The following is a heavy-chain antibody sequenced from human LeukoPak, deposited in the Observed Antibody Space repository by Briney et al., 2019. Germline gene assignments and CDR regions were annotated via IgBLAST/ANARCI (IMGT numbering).Heavy chain of an antibody. CDR3: ARGPREYDFWSGYYSISFDY. Sequence: PGGSLRLSCAASGFTFSSYAMHWVRQAPGKGLEWVVFIHYDGSNNYYADSVKGRFTISRDNAKNSLYLQMNSLRAEDTAVYYCARGPREYDFWSGYYSISFDYWGQGTLVTVSS. CDR2: IHYDGSNN. V-gene: IGHV3-30*02. J-gene: IGHJ4*02. CDR1: GFTFSSYA. D-gene: IGHD3-3*01.